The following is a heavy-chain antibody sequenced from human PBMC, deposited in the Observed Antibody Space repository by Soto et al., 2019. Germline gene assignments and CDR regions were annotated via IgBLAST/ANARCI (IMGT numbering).Heavy chain of an antibody. D-gene: IGHD1-7*01. CDR2: INHSGST. V-gene: IGHV4-34*01. Sequence: QVQLQQWGAGLLKPSETLSLTCAVYGGSFSNYYWSWTRQPPGKGLEWIGEINHSGSTNYNPSLKSRVTISVDTSKNQFSLKLISVTAADTAVYYCARGRITGTATMGYWGQGTLVTVSS. CDR1: GGSFSNYY. CDR3: ARGRITGTATMGY. J-gene: IGHJ4*02.